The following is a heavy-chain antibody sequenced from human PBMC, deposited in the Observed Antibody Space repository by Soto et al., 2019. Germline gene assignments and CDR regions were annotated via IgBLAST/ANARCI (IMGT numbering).Heavy chain of an antibody. J-gene: IGHJ5*02. V-gene: IGHV5-10-1*03. CDR1: GSSFSNYW. CDR3: YTNSPFDD. Sequence: EVLLEQSGAEVKKPGDSLTISCKDSGSSFSNYWINWVRQMPGKGLEWLGRVGPSDSHVDYSPSFQGHVTISADKSINTAYLQWRSLRASDTAIYYCYTNSPFDDWGQGTLVTVTS. CDR2: VGPSDSHV. D-gene: IGHD2-8*01.